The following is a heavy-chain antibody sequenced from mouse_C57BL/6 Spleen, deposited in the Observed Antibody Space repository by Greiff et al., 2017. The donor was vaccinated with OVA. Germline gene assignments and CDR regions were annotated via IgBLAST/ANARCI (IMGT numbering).Heavy chain of an antibody. Sequence: QVQLQQPGAELVKPGASVKMSCKASGYTFTSYWITWVKQRPGQGLEWIGDIYPGSGSTNYNEKFKSKATLTVDTSSSTAYMQLSSLTSEDSAVYYCARGGPYRNTFYYAMDYWGQGTSVTVSS. CDR1: GYTFTSYW. D-gene: IGHD2-5*01. V-gene: IGHV1-55*01. CDR3: ARGGPYRNTFYYAMDY. CDR2: IYPGSGST. J-gene: IGHJ4*01.